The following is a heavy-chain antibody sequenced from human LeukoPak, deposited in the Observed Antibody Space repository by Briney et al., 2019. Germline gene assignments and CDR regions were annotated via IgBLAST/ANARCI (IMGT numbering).Heavy chain of an antibody. CDR2: LNPKSGIT. CDR1: GYSFTNYD. Sequence: ASVRVSCKASGYSFTNYDISWVRQASGQGLEWMGWLNPKSGITGYAQKFQGRVTITTDESTSTAYMELSSLRSEDTAVYYCARSGPWGISTWYYFDSWGQGTLVTVSS. V-gene: IGHV1-8*03. CDR3: ARSGPWGISTWYYFDS. J-gene: IGHJ4*02. D-gene: IGHD6-13*01.